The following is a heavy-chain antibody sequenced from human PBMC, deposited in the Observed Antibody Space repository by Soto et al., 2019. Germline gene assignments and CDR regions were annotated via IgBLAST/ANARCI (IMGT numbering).Heavy chain of an antibody. V-gene: IGHV4-39*01. Sequence: PSETLSLTCTVSGGSISSSTYYWGWIRQPPGKGLEWIGSIYYSGSTYYNPSLKSRVTISVDTSKNQFSLKLSSVTAADTAVYYCARHPSMIVYYGMDVWGQGTTVTVSS. D-gene: IGHD3-22*01. CDR2: IYYSGST. CDR3: ARHPSMIVYYGMDV. J-gene: IGHJ6*02. CDR1: GGSISSSTYY.